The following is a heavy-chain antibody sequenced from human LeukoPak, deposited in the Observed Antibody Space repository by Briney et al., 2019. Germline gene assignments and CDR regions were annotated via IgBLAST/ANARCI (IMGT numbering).Heavy chain of an antibody. CDR2: IKQDGSEK. CDR3: ARDGGSSGGNSDY. D-gene: IGHD4-23*01. Sequence: GGSLRLSCAASGFTFSSYWMSWVRQAPGKGLEWVANIKQDGSEKYYVDSVKGRFTISRDDAKNSLYLQMNSLRAEDTAAYYCARDGGSSGGNSDYWGQGTLVTVSS. CDR1: GFTFSSYW. V-gene: IGHV3-7*01. J-gene: IGHJ4*02.